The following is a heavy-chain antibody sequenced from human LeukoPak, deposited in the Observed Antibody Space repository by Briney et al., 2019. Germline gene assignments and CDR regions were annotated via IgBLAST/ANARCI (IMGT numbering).Heavy chain of an antibody. CDR1: GGSISSHY. CDR2: IYYSGST. Sequence: SETLSLTCTVSGGSISSHYWSWIRQPPGKGLEWIGYIYYSGSTNYNPSLKSRVTISVDTSKNQFSLKLSSVTAADTAVYYCARGLRFGDARGYFDYWGQGTLVTVSS. D-gene: IGHD3-16*01. J-gene: IGHJ4*02. V-gene: IGHV4-59*11. CDR3: ARGLRFGDARGYFDY.